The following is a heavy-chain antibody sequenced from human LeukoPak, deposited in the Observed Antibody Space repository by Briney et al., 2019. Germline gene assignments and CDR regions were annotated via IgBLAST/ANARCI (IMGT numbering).Heavy chain of an antibody. D-gene: IGHD1-26*01. Sequence: GASVKVSCNASEYTFTGYYIHWVRQAPGQGLEWMGWINPNSGGTNYAQRFQGRVTMTRDTSISTAYMELSRLRSDDTAVYYCARDLGGSYSVDWGQGTLVTVSS. CDR2: INPNSGGT. CDR3: ARDLGGSYSVD. J-gene: IGHJ4*02. CDR1: EYTFTGYY. V-gene: IGHV1-2*02.